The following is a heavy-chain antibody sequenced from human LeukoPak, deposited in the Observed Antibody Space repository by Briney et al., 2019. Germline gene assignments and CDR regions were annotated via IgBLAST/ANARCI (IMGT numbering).Heavy chain of an antibody. CDR2: IYSGGST. CDR1: GFTFSSYS. J-gene: IGHJ4*02. Sequence: GGSLRLSCAASGFTFSSYSMNWVRQAPGKGLEWVSVIYSGGSTYYADSVKGRFTISRDNSKNTLYLQMNSLRAEDTAVYYCARGQFSGSYLEYWGQGTLVTVSS. V-gene: IGHV3-66*01. D-gene: IGHD1-26*01. CDR3: ARGQFSGSYLEY.